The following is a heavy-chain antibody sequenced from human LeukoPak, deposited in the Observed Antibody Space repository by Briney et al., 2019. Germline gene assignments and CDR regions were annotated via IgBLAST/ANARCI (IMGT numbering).Heavy chain of an antibody. CDR3: SALGEGN. CDR2: ISYDGSNK. V-gene: IGHV3-30*01. J-gene: IGHJ4*02. CDR1: GFTFSSYA. D-gene: IGHD6-13*01. Sequence: GRSLRLSCAASGFTFSSYAMHWGRQAPGKGLEWVAVISYDGSNKYYADSVKGRFTISRDNSKNTLYLQMNSLRAEDTAVYYCSALGEGNWGQGTLVTVSS.